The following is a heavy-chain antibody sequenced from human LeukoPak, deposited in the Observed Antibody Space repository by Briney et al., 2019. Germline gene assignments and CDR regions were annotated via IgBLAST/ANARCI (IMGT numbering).Heavy chain of an antibody. CDR3: ARDLGTMVRGVIPRNRGFDY. V-gene: IGHV3-30*03. D-gene: IGHD3-10*01. J-gene: IGHJ4*02. CDR2: ISHDGRNK. CDR1: GFSFDLSA. Sequence: GGSLRLSCVVSGFSFDLSAMHWVRQAPGKGLEWVALISHDGRNKYNTDSVKGRFTISRDNSKNTLYLQMNSLRAEDTAVYYCARDLGTMVRGVIPRNRGFDYWGQGTLVTVSS.